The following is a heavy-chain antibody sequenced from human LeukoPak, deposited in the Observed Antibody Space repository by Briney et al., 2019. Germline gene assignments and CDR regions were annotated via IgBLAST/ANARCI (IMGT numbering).Heavy chain of an antibody. Sequence: ASVKVSCKASGYTFTSYYMHWVRQAPGQGLEWMGIINPSGGSTSYAQKFQGRVTMTRDMSTSTVYMELSSLRSEDTAVYYCARSYYYDSSGYYHDAFDIWGQGRMVTVSS. CDR2: INPSGGST. CDR3: ARSYYYDSSGYYHDAFDI. D-gene: IGHD3-22*01. J-gene: IGHJ3*02. CDR1: GYTFTSYY. V-gene: IGHV1-46*01.